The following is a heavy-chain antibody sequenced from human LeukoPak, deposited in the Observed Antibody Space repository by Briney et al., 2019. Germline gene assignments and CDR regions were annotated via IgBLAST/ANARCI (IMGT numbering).Heavy chain of an antibody. D-gene: IGHD1-26*01. Sequence: SETLSLTCTVSGYSISSGYYWGWIRQPPGKGLEWIGSIYHSGSTYYNPSLKSRVTISVDTSKNQFSLKLSSVTAADTAVYYCASVGGYWGQGTLVTVSS. V-gene: IGHV4-38-2*02. CDR1: GYSISSGYY. CDR2: IYHSGST. CDR3: ASVGGY. J-gene: IGHJ4*02.